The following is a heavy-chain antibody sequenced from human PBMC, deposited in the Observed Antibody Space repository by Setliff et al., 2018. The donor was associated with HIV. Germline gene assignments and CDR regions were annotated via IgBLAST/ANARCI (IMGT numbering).Heavy chain of an antibody. CDR3: ARARGLLPYYYLDV. V-gene: IGHV4-59*12. J-gene: IGHJ6*03. D-gene: IGHD3-10*01. CDR2: IYYSGST. CDR1: GGSISGYY. Sequence: TSETLSLTCSVSGGSISGYYWNWVRQPPGKGLEWMGYIYYSGSTDYNPALKRRVTISLDTSKNQFSLKLSSVTAADTAVYYCARARGLLPYYYLDVWGKGTTVTVSS.